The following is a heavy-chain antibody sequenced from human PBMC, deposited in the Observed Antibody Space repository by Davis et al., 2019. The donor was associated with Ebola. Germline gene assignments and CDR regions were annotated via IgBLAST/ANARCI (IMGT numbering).Heavy chain of an antibody. CDR3: ARHGMRYYASGKDV. CDR1: GGSISSYY. J-gene: IGHJ6*02. V-gene: IGHV4-59*08. CDR2: IYYSGST. D-gene: IGHD3-10*01. Sequence: PGGSLRLSCTVSGGSISSYYWSWIRQPPGKGLEWIGYIYYSGSTNYNPSLKSRVTISVDTSKNQFSLKLSSVTAADTAVYYCARHGMRYYASGKDVWGQGATVTVSS.